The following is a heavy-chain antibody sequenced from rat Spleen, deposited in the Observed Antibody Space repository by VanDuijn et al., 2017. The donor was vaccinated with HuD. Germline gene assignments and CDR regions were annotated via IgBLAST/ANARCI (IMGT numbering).Heavy chain of an antibody. CDR3: AKGPRILRLDWFVY. Sequence: EVQLVESGGGLVQPGRSLKLSCAASGFTFSDYYMAWVRQAPTKGLEWVSTISYDGSNTYYRDSVKGRFTISRDDGKSTLYLEMDSLRSEDTATYYCAKGPRILRLDWFVYWGQGTLVTVSS. V-gene: IGHV5-7*01. CDR1: GFTFSDYY. J-gene: IGHJ3*01. D-gene: IGHD1-6*01. CDR2: ISYDGSNT.